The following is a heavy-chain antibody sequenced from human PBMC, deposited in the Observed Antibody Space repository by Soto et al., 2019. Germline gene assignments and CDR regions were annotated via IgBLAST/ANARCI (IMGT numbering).Heavy chain of an antibody. CDR1: GYTFTNYY. Sequence: SVKVSCKTSGYTFTNYYMHWVRQAPGQGLEWMGGIIPIFGTANYAQKFQGRVTITADESTSTAYMELSSLRSEDTAVYYCARRPHDYYDSSGYYSYYFDYWGQGTLVTVSS. CDR3: ARRPHDYYDSSGYYSYYFDY. V-gene: IGHV1-69*13. J-gene: IGHJ4*02. D-gene: IGHD3-22*01. CDR2: IIPIFGTA.